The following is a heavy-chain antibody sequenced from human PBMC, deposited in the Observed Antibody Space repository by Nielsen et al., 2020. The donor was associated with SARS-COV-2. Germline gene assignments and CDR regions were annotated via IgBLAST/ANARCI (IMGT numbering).Heavy chain of an antibody. Sequence: ESLKISCSASGFILSSYWMSWVRQAPGKGLEWVATINAGGSQKFHVDSVRGRFTISRDVTENSLYLQMNNLRAEDTAIYYCTRDLHDYWGQGTLVTVSS. CDR2: INAGGSQK. CDR3: TRDLHDY. V-gene: IGHV3-7*03. J-gene: IGHJ4*02. CDR1: GFILSSYW.